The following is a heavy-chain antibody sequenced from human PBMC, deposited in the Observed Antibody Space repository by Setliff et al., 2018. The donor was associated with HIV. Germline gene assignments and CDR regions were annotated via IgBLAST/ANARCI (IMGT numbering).Heavy chain of an antibody. J-gene: IGHJ6*02. CDR2: IYWDDDK. V-gene: IGHV2-5*02. D-gene: IGHD3-16*01. CDR1: GFSLSSSGVG. CDR3: THRALSQPGGEFYQYYGLDV. Sequence: GSGPTLVNPTETLTLTCTVSGFSLSSSGVGVGWIRQPPGKALEWLALIYWDDDKHYSPSLKSRLTITKDTSKNQVVLTMTNMDAVDTGTYYCTHRALSQPGGEFYQYYGLDVWGQGTTVTVSS.